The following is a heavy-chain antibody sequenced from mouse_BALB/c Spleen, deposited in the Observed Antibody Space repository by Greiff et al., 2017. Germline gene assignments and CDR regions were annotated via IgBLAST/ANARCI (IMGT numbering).Heavy chain of an antibody. CDR1: GYSITSDYA. CDR3: ARRAYYFDY. J-gene: IGHJ2*01. V-gene: IGHV3-2*02. CDR2: ISYSGST. D-gene: IGHD3-3*01. Sequence: EVHLVESGPGLVKPSQSLSLTCTVTGYSITSDYAWNWIRQFPGNKLEWMGYISYSGSTSYNPSLKSRISITRDTSKNQFFLQLNSVTTEDTATYYCARRAYYFDYWGQGTTLTVSS.